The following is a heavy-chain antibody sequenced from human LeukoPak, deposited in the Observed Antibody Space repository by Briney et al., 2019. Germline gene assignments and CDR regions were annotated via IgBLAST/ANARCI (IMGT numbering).Heavy chain of an antibody. CDR2: ISYDGSNK. D-gene: IGHD6-19*01. Sequence: EPGRSLRLSCAASGFTFSNYGMHWVRQAPGKGLEWVAVISYDGSNKYYADSLKGRFTISRDNSKNTLYLQMNSLRAEDTAVYYCAKDKIVGSTGWYYFDYWGQGTLVTVSS. CDR1: GFTFSNYG. J-gene: IGHJ4*02. V-gene: IGHV3-30*18. CDR3: AKDKIVGSTGWYYFDY.